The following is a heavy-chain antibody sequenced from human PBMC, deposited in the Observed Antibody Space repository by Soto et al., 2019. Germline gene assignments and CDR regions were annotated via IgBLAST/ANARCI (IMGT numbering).Heavy chain of an antibody. Sequence: EVQLVESGGGLVQPGGSLRLSCAAAGFAFSSYSMYWVRQAPGKGLQWVSYISSSSSTIYCADSVKGQFTISRDNAKNSLYLQMNSLRAEDTAGYYCAREGSSWRHGPYGMDVWGQGTTVTVSS. CDR1: GFAFSSYS. CDR3: AREGSSWRHGPYGMDV. J-gene: IGHJ6*02. V-gene: IGHV3-48*01. D-gene: IGHD6-13*01. CDR2: ISSSSSTI.